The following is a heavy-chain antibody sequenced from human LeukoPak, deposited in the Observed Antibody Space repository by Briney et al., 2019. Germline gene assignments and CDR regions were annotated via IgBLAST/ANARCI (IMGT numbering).Heavy chain of an antibody. CDR1: GFTFSSYE. V-gene: IGHV3-48*03. J-gene: IGHJ4*02. CDR3: AREAAGTEGFDY. CDR2: ISSSGSTI. Sequence: GGSLRLSCAASGFTFSSYEMNWVRQAPGKGLEWVSYISSSGSTIYYADSVKGRFTISRDNAKNSLYLQMNSLRAEDTAVYYCAREAAGTEGFDYWGQGTLVTVSS. D-gene: IGHD6-19*01.